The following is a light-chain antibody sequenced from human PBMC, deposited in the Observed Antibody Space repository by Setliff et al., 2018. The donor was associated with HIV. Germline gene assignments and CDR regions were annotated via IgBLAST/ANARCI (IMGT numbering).Light chain of an antibody. CDR3: CSYVGSYSYI. CDR2: DVS. V-gene: IGLV2-11*01. J-gene: IGLJ1*01. CDR1: TIDVGNYNY. Sequence: QSALTQPRSVSGSPGQTITLSCTGSTIDVGNYNYVSWYQQYPGKAPKLIIFDVSRRPSGVPDRFSGSKSQNTASLTISGLQPEDEADYYCCSYVGSYSYIFGTGTKVTVL.